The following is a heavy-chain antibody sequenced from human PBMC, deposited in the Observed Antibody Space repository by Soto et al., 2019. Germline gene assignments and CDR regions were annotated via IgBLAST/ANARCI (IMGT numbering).Heavy chain of an antibody. CDR3: AKDRKPYGSGRVFDAFDI. D-gene: IGHD3-10*01. J-gene: IGHJ3*02. CDR1: GFTFSSYA. Sequence: GGSLRLSCAASGFTFSSYAMSWVRQAPGKGLEWVSAISGSGGSTYYADSVKGRFTISRDNSKNTLYLQMNSLRAEDAAVYYCAKDRKPYGSGRVFDAFDIWGQGTMVTVSS. CDR2: ISGSGGST. V-gene: IGHV3-23*01.